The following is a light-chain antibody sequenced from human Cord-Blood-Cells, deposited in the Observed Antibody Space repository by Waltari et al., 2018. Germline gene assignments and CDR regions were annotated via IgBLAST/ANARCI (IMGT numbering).Light chain of an antibody. J-gene: IGKJ4*01. CDR3: EQYNSYSLVN. CDR1: QSISSW. Sequence: DIQMTHSPSTLSASVGDRVTITCRASQSISSWLAWYQQKPGKAPKLLISKASSLESEVPSRFSGSGSGIEFTLTISSLQPDDFAADYCEQYNSYSLVNLGGGTSVE. V-gene: IGKV1-5*03. CDR2: KAS.